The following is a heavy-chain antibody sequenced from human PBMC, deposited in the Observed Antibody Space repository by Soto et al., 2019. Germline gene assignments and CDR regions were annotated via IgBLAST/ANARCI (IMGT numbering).Heavy chain of an antibody. V-gene: IGHV3-33*01. CDR2: IWYDGSNK. CDR3: ARAYDSSGYYP. Sequence: GGSLRLSCAASGFTFSSYGMHWVRQAPGRGLEWVAVIWYDGSNKYYADSVKGRFTISRDNSKNTLYLQMNSLRAEDTAVYYCARAYDSSGYYPWGQGTLVTVSS. CDR1: GFTFSSYG. J-gene: IGHJ5*02. D-gene: IGHD3-22*01.